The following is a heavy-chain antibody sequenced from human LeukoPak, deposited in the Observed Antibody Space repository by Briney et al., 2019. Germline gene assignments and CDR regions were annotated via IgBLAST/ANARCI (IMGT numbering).Heavy chain of an antibody. D-gene: IGHD3-3*01. Sequence: PSETLSLTCTVSGGSISSYYWSWIRQPPGKGLEWIGYIYYSGSTNYNPSLKSRVTISVDTSKNQFSLKLSSVTAAGTAVYYRARHRAYFGDSYYYYGMDVWGQGTTVTVSS. CDR2: IYYSGST. CDR1: GGSISSYY. V-gene: IGHV4-59*08. J-gene: IGHJ6*02. CDR3: ARHRAYFGDSYYYYGMDV.